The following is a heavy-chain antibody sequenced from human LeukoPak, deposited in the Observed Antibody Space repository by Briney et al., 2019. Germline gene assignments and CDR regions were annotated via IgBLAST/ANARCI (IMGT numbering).Heavy chain of an antibody. CDR2: IYPGDSDT. CDR1: GYSFTSYW. V-gene: IGHV5-51*01. D-gene: IGHD3-10*01. Sequence: GESLKISCKGSGYSFTSYWIGWVRQMPGKGLEWMGIIYPGDSDTRYSPSFQGQVTISADKSISTAYLQWSSLRAEDTAVYYCATVLWFGESYFDYWGQGTLVTVSS. J-gene: IGHJ4*02. CDR3: ATVLWFGESYFDY.